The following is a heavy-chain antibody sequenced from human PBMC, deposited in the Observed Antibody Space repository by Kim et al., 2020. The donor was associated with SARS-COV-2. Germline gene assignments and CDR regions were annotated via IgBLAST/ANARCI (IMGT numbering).Heavy chain of an antibody. CDR2: IRASGGGT. V-gene: IGHV3-23*01. J-gene: IGHJ4*02. Sequence: GGSLRLSCAASGFILGSYAMSWVRQAPGKGLEWVSTIRASGGGTYYADSVKRRFSISRDDYKDMLHLQMKTLRAEDTAVYYCAKDPSSSSPFYFDYWGQGILVTVSS. CDR1: GFILGSYA. CDR3: AKDPSSSSPFYFDY. D-gene: IGHD6-6*01.